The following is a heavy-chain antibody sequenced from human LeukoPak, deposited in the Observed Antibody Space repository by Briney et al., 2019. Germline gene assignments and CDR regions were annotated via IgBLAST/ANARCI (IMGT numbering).Heavy chain of an antibody. V-gene: IGHV1-69*01. J-gene: IGHJ6*02. CDR3: ARDGHDYYYGMDV. CDR1: GGTFSSYA. Sequence: SVKVSCKASGGTFSSYAISWVRQAPGQGIEWMGGIIPIFGTANYAQKFQGRVTITADESTSTAYMELSSLRSEDTAVYYCARDGHDYYYGMDVWGQGTTVTVSS. CDR2: IIPIFGTA.